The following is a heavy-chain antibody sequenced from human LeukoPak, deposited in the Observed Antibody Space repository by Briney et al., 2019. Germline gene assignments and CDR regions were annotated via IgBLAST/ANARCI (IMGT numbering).Heavy chain of an antibody. D-gene: IGHD6-19*01. CDR2: INHSGST. V-gene: IGHV4-34*01. CDR1: GGSFSGYY. Sequence: SETLSLTCAVYGGSFSGYYWSWIRQPPGKGLEWIGEINHSGSTNYNPSLKSRVTISVDTSKNQFSLKLSSVTAADTAVYYCAREISGWYDYWGQGTLVTVSS. J-gene: IGHJ4*02. CDR3: AREISGWYDY.